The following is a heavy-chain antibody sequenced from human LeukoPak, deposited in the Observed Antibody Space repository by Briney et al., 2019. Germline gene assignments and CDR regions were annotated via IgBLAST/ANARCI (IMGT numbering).Heavy chain of an antibody. Sequence: PSETLSLTCSVSGGSITSYYWSWIRQPPGKGLEWIGHVSDGGRTNYSPSLRSRVSISVDTSKNQFSLKLNSVTAADTAVYFCARASITFDDWGQGTLVTVSS. CDR1: GGSITSYY. D-gene: IGHD2-21*01. CDR2: VSDGGRT. CDR3: ARASITFDD. J-gene: IGHJ4*02. V-gene: IGHV4-59*01.